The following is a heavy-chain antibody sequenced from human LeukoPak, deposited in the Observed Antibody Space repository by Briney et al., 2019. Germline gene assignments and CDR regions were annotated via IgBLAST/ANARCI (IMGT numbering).Heavy chain of an antibody. V-gene: IGHV3-7*01. CDR1: GFTFSSYW. CDR2: IKQDGSNK. D-gene: IGHD3-22*01. CDR3: AKDYYYDSSGPFDY. Sequence: GGSLRLSCAASGFTFSSYWMSWVRQAPGEGLEWVANIKQDGSNKYYADSVKGRFTISRDNSKNTLYLQMNSLRAEDTAVYYCAKDYYYDSSGPFDYWGQGTLVTVSS. J-gene: IGHJ4*02.